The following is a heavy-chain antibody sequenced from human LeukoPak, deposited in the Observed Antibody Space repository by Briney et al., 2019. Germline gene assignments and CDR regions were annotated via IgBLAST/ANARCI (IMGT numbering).Heavy chain of an antibody. Sequence: GGSLRLSCAASGFTFSSYWMSWVRQAPGKGLEWVANIKQDGSEKYYVDSVKGRFTISRDNAKNSLYLQMNSLRAEDTAVYYCARAQRELRPPNYYYYMDIWGKGTTVTVSS. CDR3: ARAQRELRPPNYYYYMDI. CDR2: IKQDGSEK. D-gene: IGHD1-26*01. V-gene: IGHV3-7*01. CDR1: GFTFSSYW. J-gene: IGHJ6*03.